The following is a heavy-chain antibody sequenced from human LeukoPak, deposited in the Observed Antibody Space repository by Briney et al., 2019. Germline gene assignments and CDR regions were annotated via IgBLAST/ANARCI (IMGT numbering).Heavy chain of an antibody. CDR3: TAHLSISNYALH. D-gene: IGHD2-2*01. Sequence: PGGSLRLSCTGSGFAFADYAMSWVRQAPGMGLEWIGFIRSKTFGGTTEYAASVKGGCTISRDDSRSIAYLQMNTLTTEDTAVYYCTAHLSISNYALHWGQGTLVTVSS. V-gene: IGHV3-49*04. J-gene: IGHJ4*02. CDR2: IRSKTFGGTT. CDR1: GFAFADYA.